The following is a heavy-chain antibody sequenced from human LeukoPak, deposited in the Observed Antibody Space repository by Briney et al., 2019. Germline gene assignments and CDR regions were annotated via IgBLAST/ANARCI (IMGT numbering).Heavy chain of an antibody. CDR2: IHYSGST. D-gene: IGHD5-24*01. CDR3: ARRATISSRFDP. CDR1: GGSISSDY. V-gene: IGHV4-59*01. Sequence: SETLSLTCTVSGGSISSDYWSWIRQPPGKGLEWIGYIHYSGSTNYNPSLKSRVTISVDTSRNHFSLNLSSVTAADTAVYYRARRATISSRFDPWGQGTLVTVSS. J-gene: IGHJ5*02.